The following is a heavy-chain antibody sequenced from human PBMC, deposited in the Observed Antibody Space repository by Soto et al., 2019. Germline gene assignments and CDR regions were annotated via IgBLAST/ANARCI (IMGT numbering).Heavy chain of an antibody. CDR1: GYIFTSYG. CDR2: ITAYNGNT. J-gene: IGHJ5*02. CDR3: ARGGVGAASGWFDP. V-gene: IGHV1-18*01. Sequence: QVQLVQSGAEVKKPGASVKVSCKASGYIFTSYGITWVRQAPGQGLEWMGWITAYNGNTNYAQKFQGRVTMTTDTSRTTAYMGLRSLRSDDTAVYYCARGGVGAASGWFDPWGQGTLVTVSS. D-gene: IGHD2-15*01.